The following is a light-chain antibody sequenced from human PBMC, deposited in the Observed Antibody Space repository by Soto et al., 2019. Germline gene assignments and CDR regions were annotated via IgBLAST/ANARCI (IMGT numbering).Light chain of an antibody. CDR2: KAS. J-gene: IGKJ1*01. V-gene: IGKV1-5*03. CDR1: QTISSW. CDR3: QQYNSYPWT. Sequence: DIQMTQSPSTLSGSVGDRVTITCRASQTISSWLAWYQQKPGKAPKLLIYKASRLHSGVSSRFSGSGSGTDFTLTISSLQPEDFATYYCQQYNSYPWTFGQGTKVDIK.